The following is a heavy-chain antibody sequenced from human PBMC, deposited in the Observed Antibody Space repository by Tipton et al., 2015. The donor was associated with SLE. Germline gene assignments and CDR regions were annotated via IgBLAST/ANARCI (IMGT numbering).Heavy chain of an antibody. CDR1: GGSISSHY. CDR3: AGAWQGYCSGGTCYVLDY. D-gene: IGHD2-15*01. J-gene: IGHJ4*02. CDR2: ISNSETT. V-gene: IGHV4-59*11. Sequence: TLSLTCTVSGGSISSHYWSWIRQAPGKGLEWIGYISNSETTNYNPSFKSRVTISVDTSKNQFSLKLRSVTAADTAVYYCAGAWQGYCSGGTCYVLDYWCQGTLVTVSS.